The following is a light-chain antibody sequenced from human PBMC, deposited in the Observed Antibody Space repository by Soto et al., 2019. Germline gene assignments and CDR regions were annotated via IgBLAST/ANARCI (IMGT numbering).Light chain of an antibody. CDR3: LQDYNYPRT. J-gene: IGKJ1*01. Sequence: DIQMTQSPSTLSASVGDRVTITCRASQSINAWLAWYQQKPGKAPKLLIYDVSTLDSGVPSRFSGSGSGTDFTLTISSLQPEDFATYYCLQDYNYPRTFGHGTKVDIK. V-gene: IGKV1-5*01. CDR2: DVS. CDR1: QSINAW.